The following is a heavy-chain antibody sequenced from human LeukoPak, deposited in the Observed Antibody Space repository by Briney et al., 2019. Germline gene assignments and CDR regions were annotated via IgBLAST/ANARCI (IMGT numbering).Heavy chain of an antibody. CDR2: IYYSGST. V-gene: IGHV4-39*01. J-gene: IGHJ4*02. CDR3: ARRRYYYDSSGYDYFDY. CDR1: GGSISSSSYY. D-gene: IGHD3-22*01. Sequence: TSETLSLTCTVSGGSISSSSYYWGWVRQPPGKGLEWIGSIYYSGSTYYNPSLKSRVTISVDTSKNQFSLKLSSVTAADTAVYYCARRRYYYDSSGYDYFDYWGQGTLVTVSS.